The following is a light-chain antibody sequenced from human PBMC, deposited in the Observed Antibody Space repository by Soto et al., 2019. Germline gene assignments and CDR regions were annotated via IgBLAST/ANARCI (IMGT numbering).Light chain of an antibody. Sequence: DIQMTQSPSTLSASVGDRVTITCRASESIRSWLAWYQQKPGKAPKLVIYKASSLKSGVPSRFSGSGTGTEFSITNSSLQPDDFATYYCQQYNKYWTFGQGTKVEI. CDR1: ESIRSW. J-gene: IGKJ1*01. CDR3: QQYNKYWT. V-gene: IGKV1-5*03. CDR2: KAS.